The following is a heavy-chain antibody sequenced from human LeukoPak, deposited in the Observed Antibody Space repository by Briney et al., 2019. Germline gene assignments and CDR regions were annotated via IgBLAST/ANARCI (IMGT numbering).Heavy chain of an antibody. CDR3: AASGNSWWEGFFHD. V-gene: IGHV4-59*03. CDR1: RASMSSFF. Sequence: PSETLSLTCTVSRASMSSFFWSWIRQPPGKGLEWIGHIHYSGTTKYNPSLTSRITLSMGTSKSQVSLRLTSVTAADTAMYYCAASGNSWWEGFFHDWGQGTLVSVSS. CDR2: IHYSGTT. J-gene: IGHJ1*01. D-gene: IGHD2-8*02.